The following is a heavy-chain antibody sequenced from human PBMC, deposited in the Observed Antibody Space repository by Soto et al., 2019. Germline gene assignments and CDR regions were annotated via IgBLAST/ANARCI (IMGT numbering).Heavy chain of an antibody. J-gene: IGHJ5*02. V-gene: IGHV3-30*18. D-gene: IGHD1-1*01. CDR1: GFTFSSYG. CDR3: AKHRQHNWFDP. Sequence: GGSLRLSCAASGFTFSSYGMHWVRQAPGKGLEWVAVISYDGSNKYYADSVKGRFTISRDNSKNTLYLQMNSLRAEDTAVYYCAKHRQHNWFDPWGQGTLVTVSS. CDR2: ISYDGSNK.